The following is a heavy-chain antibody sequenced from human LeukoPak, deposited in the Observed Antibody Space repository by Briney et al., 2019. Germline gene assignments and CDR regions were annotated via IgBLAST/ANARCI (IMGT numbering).Heavy chain of an antibody. CDR1: GFTFNNYS. D-gene: IGHD6-13*01. J-gene: IGHJ6*02. V-gene: IGHV3-21*01. CDR2: ISSRSNYI. Sequence: GGSLRLSCAASGFTFNNYSMNWVRQAPGKGLEWVSSISSRSNYIYYADSLKGRFTISRDNAKNSLYLQMNSLRAEDTAVYYRARDWPGQQLVIYYGMDVWGQGTTVTVSS. CDR3: ARDWPGQQLVIYYGMDV.